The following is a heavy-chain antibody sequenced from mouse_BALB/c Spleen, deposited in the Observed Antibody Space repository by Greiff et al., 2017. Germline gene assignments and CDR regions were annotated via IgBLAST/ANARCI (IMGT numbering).Heavy chain of an antibody. J-gene: IGHJ3*01. D-gene: IGHD1-1*01. CDR2: ISSGGSYT. V-gene: IGHV5-6*01. CDR3: ASGSSYTCFDY. CDR1: GFTFSSYG. Sequence: EVQLVESGGDLVKPGGSLKLSCAASGFTFSSYGMSWVRQTPDKRLEWVATISSGGSYTYYPDSVKGRFTISRDNAKNTLYLRMSSLESEDTAMYYCASGSSYTCFDYWGQGTMVTVSA.